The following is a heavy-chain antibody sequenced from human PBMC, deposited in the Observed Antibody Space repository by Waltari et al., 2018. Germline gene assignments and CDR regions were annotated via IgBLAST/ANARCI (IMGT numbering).Heavy chain of an antibody. V-gene: IGHV4-39*07. D-gene: IGHD6-13*01. J-gene: IGHJ4*02. Sequence: QLQLQESGPGLVKPSETLSLTCTVSGGSISSSSYYWGWIRQPPGKGLEWIGSIYYSGSTYYNPSLKSRVTISVDTSKNQFSLKLSSLRSEDTAVYYCARVNSWTREFDYWGQGTLVTVSS. CDR2: IYYSGST. CDR3: ARVNSWTREFDY. CDR1: GGSISSSSYY.